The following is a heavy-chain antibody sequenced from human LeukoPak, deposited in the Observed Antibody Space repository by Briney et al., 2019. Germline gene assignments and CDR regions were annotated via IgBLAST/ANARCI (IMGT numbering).Heavy chain of an antibody. V-gene: IGHV3-21*01. D-gene: IGHD3-3*01. J-gene: IGHJ4*02. CDR3: ARVGDYDFWSGYSNYYYDY. Sequence: GGSLRLSCAASGFTFSSYSMNWVRQAPGKGLEWVSSISSSSSYIYYADSVKGRFTISRDNAKNPLYLQMNSLRAEDTAVYYCARVGDYDFWSGYSNYYYDYWGQGTLVTVSS. CDR1: GFTFSSYS. CDR2: ISSSSSYI.